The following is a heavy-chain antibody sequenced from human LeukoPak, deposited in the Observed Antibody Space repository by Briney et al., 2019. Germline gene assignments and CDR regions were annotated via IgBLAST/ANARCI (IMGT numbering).Heavy chain of an antibody. V-gene: IGHV4-59*12. CDR3: ARDPLHYYGSGSYRNYGMDV. D-gene: IGHD3-10*01. J-gene: IGHJ6*02. Sequence: SETLSLTCTVSGGSISDYYWNWMRQPPGKGLEWIGYIYYSGRTNYNPSLKSRVSISVDTSKDQFSLKLSSVTAADTAVYYCARDPLHYYGSGSYRNYGMDVWGQGTTVTVSS. CDR1: GGSISDYY. CDR2: IYYSGRT.